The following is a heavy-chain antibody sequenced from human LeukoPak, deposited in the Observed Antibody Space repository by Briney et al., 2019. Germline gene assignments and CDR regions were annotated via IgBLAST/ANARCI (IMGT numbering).Heavy chain of an antibody. J-gene: IGHJ4*02. CDR2: IYHSGGT. CDR1: GGSISSSGYS. CDR3: ARTVTTTHFDY. Sequence: SETLSLTCAVSGGSISSSGYSWSWIRQPPGEGLEWIGYIYHSGGTYYNPSLKSRVTISVDRSSNQFSLKLTSVTAADTAVYYCARTVTTTHFDYWGQGTLVTVSS. D-gene: IGHD4-11*01. V-gene: IGHV4-30-2*01.